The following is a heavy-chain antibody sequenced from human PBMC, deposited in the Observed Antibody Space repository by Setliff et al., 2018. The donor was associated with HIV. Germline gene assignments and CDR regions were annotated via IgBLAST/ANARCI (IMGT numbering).Heavy chain of an antibody. CDR3: ARDHCSSSGCYEYSYYGMDV. CDR2: INPNSGGT. J-gene: IGHJ6*04. CDR1: GYTFTGYY. D-gene: IGHD2-2*01. V-gene: IGHV1-2*02. Sequence: ASVKVSCKASGYTFTGYYMHSVRQAPGQGLEWMGWINPNSGGTTCEQTFQGRVTMTRDTSISTDYMEVSRLRADDTAVYYCARDHCSSSGCYEYSYYGMDVWGKGTTVTVSS.